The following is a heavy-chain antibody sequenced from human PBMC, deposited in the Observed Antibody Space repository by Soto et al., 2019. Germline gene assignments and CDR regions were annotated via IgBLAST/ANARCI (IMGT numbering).Heavy chain of an antibody. Sequence: LRLSCAASGFAFNNYAMNWVRQAPGKGLEWVSHISGSGGSTDYAESVKGRFSISKDSVNNTLYLHMSSLRAEDTALYFCAEEGPYINSWSSAGYLQHWGLGTQVTVSS. CDR2: ISGSGGST. J-gene: IGHJ1*01. CDR1: GFAFNNYA. D-gene: IGHD2-2*02. V-gene: IGHV3-23*01. CDR3: AEEGPYINSWSSAGYLQH.